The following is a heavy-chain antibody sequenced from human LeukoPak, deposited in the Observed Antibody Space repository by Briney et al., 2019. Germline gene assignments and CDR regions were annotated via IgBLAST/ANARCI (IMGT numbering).Heavy chain of an antibody. CDR3: AKEIAVAGQGGFDI. Sequence: PGRSLRLSCAASGFTFSSYAMSSVRQAPGKGVEWVSAIFGDGGSTFCADSVKGRFTISRDNSKNTLYLQMNSLRAEDTAVYYCAKEIAVAGQGGFDIWGQGTMVTVSS. CDR2: IFGDGGST. J-gene: IGHJ3*02. D-gene: IGHD6-19*01. V-gene: IGHV3-23*01. CDR1: GFTFSSYA.